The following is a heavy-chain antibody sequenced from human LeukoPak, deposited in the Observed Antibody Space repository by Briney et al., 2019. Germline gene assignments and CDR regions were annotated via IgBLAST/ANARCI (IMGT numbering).Heavy chain of an antibody. CDR2: ISAYNGNT. V-gene: IGHV1-18*04. CDR3: ARDLTIDSSGWSAFDY. CDR1: GYTFTSYY. Sequence: ASVKVSCKASGYTFTSYYMHWVRQAPGQGLEWMGWISAYNGNTNYAQKLQGRVTMTTDTSTSTAYMELRSLRSDDTAVYYCARDLTIDSSGWSAFDYWGQGTLVTVSS. D-gene: IGHD6-19*01. J-gene: IGHJ4*02.